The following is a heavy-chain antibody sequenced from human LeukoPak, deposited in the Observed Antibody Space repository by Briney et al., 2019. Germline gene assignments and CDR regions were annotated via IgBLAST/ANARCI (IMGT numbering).Heavy chain of an antibody. CDR2: ISWNSGSI. J-gene: IGHJ4*02. CDR1: GFTFDDYA. V-gene: IGHV3-9*01. CDR3: AKSGDYERPVFDY. D-gene: IGHD4-17*01. Sequence: PGGSLRLSCAASGFTFDDYAMHWVRQAPGKGLEWVSGISWNSGSIGYADSVKGRFTISRDNAKNSLYLQMNSLRAEDTALYYCAKSGDYERPVFDYWGLGTLVTVSS.